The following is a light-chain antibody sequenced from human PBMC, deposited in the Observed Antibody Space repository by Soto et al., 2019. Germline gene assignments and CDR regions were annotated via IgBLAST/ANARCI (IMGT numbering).Light chain of an antibody. CDR1: QSVFYSSNSKNY. CDR3: QQYYTTPFT. V-gene: IGKV4-1*01. J-gene: IGKJ3*01. Sequence: DIVMTQSPDSLAVSLGERATINCKSSQSVFYSSNSKNYLAWYQHKPGQPPKLLLYWASTRESGVPDRFSGSGSGTDFTLTISSLQADDVAIYSCQQYYTTPFTFGPGTKVD. CDR2: WAS.